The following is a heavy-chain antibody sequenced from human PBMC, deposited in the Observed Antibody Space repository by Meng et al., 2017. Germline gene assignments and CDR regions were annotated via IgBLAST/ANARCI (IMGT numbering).Heavy chain of an antibody. V-gene: IGHV3-33*08. J-gene: IGHJ4*02. D-gene: IGHD6-13*01. Sequence: GESLKISCAASGFTFSSYWMSWVRQAPGKGLEWVAVIWYDGSNKYYADSVKGRFTISRDNSKNTLYLQMNSLRAEDTAVYYCARDPPAAGTCWGQGTLVTVSS. CDR2: IWYDGSNK. CDR1: GFTFSSYW. CDR3: ARDPPAAGTC.